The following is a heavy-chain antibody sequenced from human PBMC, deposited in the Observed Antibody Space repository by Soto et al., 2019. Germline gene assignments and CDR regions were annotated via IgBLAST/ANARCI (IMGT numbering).Heavy chain of an antibody. CDR2: ISGSGGST. J-gene: IGHJ4*02. V-gene: IGHV3-23*01. Sequence: PGGSLRLSCAASGFTFSSYAMSWVRQAPGKGLEWVSAISGSGGSTYYADSVKGRFTISRDNSKNTLYLQMNSLRAEDTAVYYCANLLGAYSNYNVKRFDYWGQGTLVTVSS. CDR1: GFTFSSYA. D-gene: IGHD4-4*01. CDR3: ANLLGAYSNYNVKRFDY.